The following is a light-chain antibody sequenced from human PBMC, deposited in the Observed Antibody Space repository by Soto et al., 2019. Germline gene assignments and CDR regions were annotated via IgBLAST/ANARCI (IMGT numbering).Light chain of an antibody. CDR3: TVWDDSLRGRL. Sequence: QSVLTQPPSASGTPGQRVTISCSGSSSNIESNYVYWYQQLPGTAPRLLIYRNNQRPSGVPDRFSGSKSGTSASLAISALRSEDEADDYCTVWDDSLRGRLFGGGTKMTVL. J-gene: IGLJ2*01. V-gene: IGLV1-47*01. CDR1: SSNIESNY. CDR2: RNN.